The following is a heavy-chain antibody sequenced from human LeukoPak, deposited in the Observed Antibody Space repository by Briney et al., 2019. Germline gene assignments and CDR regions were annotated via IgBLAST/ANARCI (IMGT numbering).Heavy chain of an antibody. V-gene: IGHV3-23*01. Sequence: GESLKISCAASGFTFSSYAMNWVRQAPGKGLEWVSSITGGGDTTHYAASVQGRFTISRDNSKNTLYVQMNSLRAEDTAVYYCAKNWGYCSGDSCYFDYWGQGTLVTVSS. D-gene: IGHD2-15*01. CDR2: ITGGGDTT. J-gene: IGHJ4*02. CDR1: GFTFSSYA. CDR3: AKNWGYCSGDSCYFDY.